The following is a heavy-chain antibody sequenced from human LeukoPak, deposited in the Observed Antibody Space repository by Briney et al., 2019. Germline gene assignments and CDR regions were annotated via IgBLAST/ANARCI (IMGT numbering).Heavy chain of an antibody. CDR1: GFTFSNYG. V-gene: IGHV3-23*01. Sequence: GGSLRLSCAASGFTFSNYGMSWVRQAPGKGLEWVSVISGSGGSTYYADSVKGRFTISRDNSKNTLYLQMNSLRAEDTAVYYCAKERAPVAGEFDYWGQGTLVTVSS. D-gene: IGHD6-19*01. J-gene: IGHJ4*02. CDR2: ISGSGGST. CDR3: AKERAPVAGEFDY.